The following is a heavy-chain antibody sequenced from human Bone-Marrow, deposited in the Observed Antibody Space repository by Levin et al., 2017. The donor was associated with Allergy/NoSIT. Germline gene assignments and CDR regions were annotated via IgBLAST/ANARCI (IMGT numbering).Heavy chain of an antibody. Sequence: QSGESLKISCAASGFTFSNYAMTWVRQAPGKGLEWVSALSGSDSSTYYTDSVKGRFTISRNNSKNMLYLQMNSLRAEDTAVYYCAKDSRNVVRGVLDYWGQGTLVTVSS. CDR1: GFTFSNYA. J-gene: IGHJ4*02. V-gene: IGHV3-23*01. CDR2: LSGSDSST. D-gene: IGHD3-10*01. CDR3: AKDSRNVVRGVLDY.